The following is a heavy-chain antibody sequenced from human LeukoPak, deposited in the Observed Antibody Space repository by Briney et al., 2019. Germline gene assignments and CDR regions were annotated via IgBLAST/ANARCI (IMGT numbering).Heavy chain of an antibody. D-gene: IGHD3-3*01. Sequence: ASVKLSCYASGYTFTGYYMHWVRQAPGQGLEWMGWINPNSGGTNYAQKFQGRVTMTRDTSISTAYMELSRLRSDDTAVYYCARSITIFGVVTSYYYYYGMDVWGQGTTVTVSS. CDR1: GYTFTGYY. CDR2: INPNSGGT. V-gene: IGHV1-2*02. J-gene: IGHJ6*02. CDR3: ARSITIFGVVTSYYYYYGMDV.